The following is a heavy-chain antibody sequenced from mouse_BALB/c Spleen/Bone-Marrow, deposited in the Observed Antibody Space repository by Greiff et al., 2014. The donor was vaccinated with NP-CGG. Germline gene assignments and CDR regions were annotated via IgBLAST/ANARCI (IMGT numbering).Heavy chain of an antibody. J-gene: IGHJ4*01. D-gene: IGHD1-1*01. V-gene: IGHV14-3*02. Sequence: VQLQQSGAELVKPGASVKLSCTASGFNIKDTYIYWVKQRPEQGLEWVGRIDPANGNTKYDPKFQGKATIAADTSSNTAYLQLNSLTSEDTAVYYCSRRYYHYLFSLDYSGHRTSLTVSS. CDR2: IDPANGNT. CDR1: GFNIKDTY. CDR3: SRRYYHYLFSLDY.